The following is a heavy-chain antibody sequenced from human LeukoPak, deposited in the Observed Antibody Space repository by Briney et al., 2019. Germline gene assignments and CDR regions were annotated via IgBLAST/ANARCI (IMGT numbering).Heavy chain of an antibody. J-gene: IGHJ6*03. CDR2: VYYSGST. CDR1: GGSISRSRYY. CDR3: ARESYGSRSYDYYYYYMDV. V-gene: IGHV4-39*07. D-gene: IGHD3-10*01. Sequence: SETLSLTCTVSGGSISRSRYYWGWIRQPPGKGLEWIGSVYYSGSTYYNPSLKSRVTTSVDTSKNQFSLKLSSVTAADTAVYYCARESYGSRSYDYYYYYMDVWGKGTTVTVSS.